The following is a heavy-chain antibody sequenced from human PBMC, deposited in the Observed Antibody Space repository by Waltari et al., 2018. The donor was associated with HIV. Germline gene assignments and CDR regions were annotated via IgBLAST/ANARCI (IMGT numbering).Heavy chain of an antibody. D-gene: IGHD1-1*01. J-gene: IGHJ4*02. CDR1: GYTLPSYA. Sequence: QAQLVQSGAEVKKPGASVEVSCKAAGYTLPSYAHHGVRQATGRGLEWMGWMNPNSGNTGYAQKFQGRITMTRNTSTSTDYMELSSQRCKTTAVYYCARRGRVSTGPCYVNYWGEGTLVTVSS. V-gene: IGHV1-8*01. CDR2: MNPNSGNT. CDR3: ARRGRVSTGPCYVNY.